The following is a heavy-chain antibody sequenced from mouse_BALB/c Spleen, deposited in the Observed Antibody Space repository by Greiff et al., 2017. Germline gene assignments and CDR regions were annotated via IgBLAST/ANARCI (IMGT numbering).Heavy chain of an antibody. CDR1: GYTFTSYW. CDR2: INPSTGYT. J-gene: IGHJ3*01. V-gene: IGHV1-7*01. Sequence: VQLQQSGAELAKPGASVKMSCKASGYTFTSYWMPWVKQRPGQGLEWIGYINPSTGYTEYNQKFKDKATLTADKSSSTAYMQLSSLTSEDSAVYYCARDFGTYGRFAYWGQGTLVTVSA. CDR3: ARDFGTYGRFAY. D-gene: IGHD1-1*01.